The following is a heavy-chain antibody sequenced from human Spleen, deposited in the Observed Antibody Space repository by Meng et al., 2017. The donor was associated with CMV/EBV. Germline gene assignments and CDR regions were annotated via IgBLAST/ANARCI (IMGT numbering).Heavy chain of an antibody. D-gene: IGHD2-21*01. CDR1: GYTFTSYG. CDR2: INPNSGGT. V-gene: IGHV1-2*02. CDR3: ARVYCGGDCSNLNWFDP. Sequence: ASVKVSCKASGYTFTSYGLSWVRQAPGQGLEWMGWINPNSGGTNYAQKFQGRVTMTRDTSISTAYMELSRLRSDDTAVYYCARVYCGGDCSNLNWFDPWGQGTLVTVSS. J-gene: IGHJ5*02.